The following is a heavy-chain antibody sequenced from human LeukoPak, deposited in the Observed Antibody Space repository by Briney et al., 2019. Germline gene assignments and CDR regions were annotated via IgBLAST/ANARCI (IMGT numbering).Heavy chain of an antibody. Sequence: SETLSLTCTVSGDSISSYYWSWIRQPPGKGLEWIGEINHSGSTNYNPSLKSRVTISVDTSKNQFSLKLSSVTAADTAVYYCARDTTILDYWGQGTLVTVSS. V-gene: IGHV4-34*01. D-gene: IGHD5-12*01. J-gene: IGHJ4*02. CDR1: GDSISSYY. CDR3: ARDTTILDY. CDR2: INHSGST.